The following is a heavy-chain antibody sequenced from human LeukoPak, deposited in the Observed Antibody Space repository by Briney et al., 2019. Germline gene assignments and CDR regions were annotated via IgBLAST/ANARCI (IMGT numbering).Heavy chain of an antibody. CDR2: ISAYNGNT. J-gene: IGHJ3*02. V-gene: IGHV1-18*01. D-gene: IGHD6-19*01. CDR3: ARVVLAGDAFDI. Sequence: ASVKVSCKASGYTFPSYGISWVRQAPGQGLEWMGWISAYNGNTNYAQKLQGRVTMTTDTSTSTAYMELRSLRSDDTAVYYCARVVLAGDAFDIWGQGTMVTVSS. CDR1: GYTFPSYG.